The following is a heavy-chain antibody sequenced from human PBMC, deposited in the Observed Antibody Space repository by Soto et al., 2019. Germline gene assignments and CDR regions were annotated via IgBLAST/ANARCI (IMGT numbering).Heavy chain of an antibody. Sequence: ESLKISCKGSGYSFTSYWIGWVRQMPGKGLEWMGIIYPGDSDTRYSPSFQGQVTISADKSISTAYLQWSSLKASDTAMYYCARIPGTIFGVVDAFDIWGQGTMVTVSS. V-gene: IGHV5-51*01. CDR2: IYPGDSDT. CDR1: GYSFTSYW. D-gene: IGHD3-3*01. CDR3: ARIPGTIFGVVDAFDI. J-gene: IGHJ3*02.